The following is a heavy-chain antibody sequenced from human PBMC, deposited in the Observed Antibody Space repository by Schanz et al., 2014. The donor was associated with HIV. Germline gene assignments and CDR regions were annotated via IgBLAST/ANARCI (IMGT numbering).Heavy chain of an antibody. CDR3: TRSRYELHWLDL. CDR2: INPNKGDT. Sequence: QVQLVQSGAEVKKPGASVKVSCKASGYTFTDYFVHWVRQAPGQGLEWMGWINPNKGDTRFARKFQGRVTVTRDTSINTAYMELSRLRSDDTAVYYCTRSRYELHWLDLWGQGTLVTVSS. V-gene: IGHV1-2*02. J-gene: IGHJ5*02. CDR1: GYTFTDYF. D-gene: IGHD5-12*01.